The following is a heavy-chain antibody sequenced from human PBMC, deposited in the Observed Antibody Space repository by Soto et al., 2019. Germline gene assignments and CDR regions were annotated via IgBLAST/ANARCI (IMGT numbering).Heavy chain of an antibody. J-gene: IGHJ6*02. CDR1: GYTFTFYD. D-gene: IGHD3-9*01. Sequence: VQLVQSGAEVKKPGASVKLSCKASGYTFTFYDTNWVRQAPGRGLEWMGWMSPSTGNTGYAQRFQGRVTMTSDTSISTAYMEVTRLRPDDTAVYYCARYFDPLDVWGQGTTVTVSS. V-gene: IGHV1-8*01. CDR3: ARYFDPLDV. CDR2: MSPSTGNT.